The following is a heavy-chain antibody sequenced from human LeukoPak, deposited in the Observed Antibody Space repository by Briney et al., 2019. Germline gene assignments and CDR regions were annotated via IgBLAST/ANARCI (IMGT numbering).Heavy chain of an antibody. Sequence: PSETLSLTCTVSGYSISSGYYWGWIRQPPGKGLQWIGSIYHSGSTYYNPSLKSRITISVDTSKNQFSLKLSSVTAADTAVYYCAKCRRMVDAFDIWGQGTMVTVSS. V-gene: IGHV4-38-2*02. CDR2: IYHSGST. CDR1: GYSISSGYY. D-gene: IGHD3-10*01. CDR3: AKCRRMVDAFDI. J-gene: IGHJ3*02.